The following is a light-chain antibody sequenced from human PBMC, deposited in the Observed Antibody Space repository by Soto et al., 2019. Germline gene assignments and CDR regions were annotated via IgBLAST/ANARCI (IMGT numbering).Light chain of an antibody. CDR2: EVH. CDR1: SSDIGAYDY. V-gene: IGLV2-14*03. J-gene: IGLJ1*01. Sequence: SALTQTASVSGSPGQSITISCTGTSSDIGAYDYVCWFQQYPGKDPKLIISEVHNRTSGVSYRFSGSNSSNASSLPTSSLQADDEAEFLCFSLTSSWSDVFGTGTKVTVL. CDR3: FSLTSSWSDV.